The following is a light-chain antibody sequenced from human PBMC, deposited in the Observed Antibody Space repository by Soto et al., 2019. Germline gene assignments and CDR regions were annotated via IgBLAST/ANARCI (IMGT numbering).Light chain of an antibody. CDR2: KAS. Sequence: DMQMTQSPSTLSASLGDSVTSTCRASRSISSWLAWYQQKRGKAPKLLIYKASTVKTGGPSRFSGSGYGTEFTLTNSSLQPDDFATYDCQQYNSNPLTFGGGTKVEIK. CDR1: RSISSW. V-gene: IGKV1-5*03. CDR3: QQYNSNPLT. J-gene: IGKJ4*01.